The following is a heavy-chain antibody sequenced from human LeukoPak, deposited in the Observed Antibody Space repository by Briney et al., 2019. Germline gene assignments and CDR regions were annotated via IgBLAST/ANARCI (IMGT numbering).Heavy chain of an antibody. CDR1: GFSFRNYW. CDR3: AREAGTGERWYFDL. CDR2: IKQDESEK. V-gene: IGHV3-7*03. Sequence: GGSLRLSCTTSGFSFRNYWMGWVRQAPGKGLEWVANIKQDESEKYYVGSVKGRFSISRDNAKNSLYVQMNSLRVEDTAVYYCAREAGTGERWYFDLWGRGTLVTVSS. J-gene: IGHJ2*01. D-gene: IGHD7-27*01.